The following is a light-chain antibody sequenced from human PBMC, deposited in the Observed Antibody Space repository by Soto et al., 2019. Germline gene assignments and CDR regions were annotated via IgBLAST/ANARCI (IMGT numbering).Light chain of an antibody. J-gene: IGLJ1*01. Sequence: QLVLTQSPSASGTPGQRVTISCSGSSSNIGSNTVNWYQQLPGTAPKLLIYSNNQWPSGVPDRFSGSKSGTSASLAISGLQSEDEADYYCAAWDDSLNGFVFGTGTQLTVL. V-gene: IGLV1-44*01. CDR3: AAWDDSLNGFV. CDR1: SSNIGSNT. CDR2: SNN.